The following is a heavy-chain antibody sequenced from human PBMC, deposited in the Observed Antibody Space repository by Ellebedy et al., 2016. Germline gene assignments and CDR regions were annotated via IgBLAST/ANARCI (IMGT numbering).Heavy chain of an antibody. D-gene: IGHD6-13*01. CDR2: IDWDDDK. V-gene: IGHV2-70*11. CDR3: ARTKGRIAAATYYYYGMDV. CDR1: GFSLSTSGMC. Sequence: SGPTLVKPTQTLTLTCTFSGFSLSTSGMCVSWIRQPPGKALEWLARIDWDDDKYYSTSLKTRLTISKDTSKNQVVLTMTNMDPVDTATYYCARTKGRIAAATYYYYGMDVWGQGTTVTVSS. J-gene: IGHJ6*02.